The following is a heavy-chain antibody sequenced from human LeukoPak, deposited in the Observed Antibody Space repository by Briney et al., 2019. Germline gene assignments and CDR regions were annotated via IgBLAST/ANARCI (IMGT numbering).Heavy chain of an antibody. D-gene: IGHD3-3*01. CDR2: IYYSGST. V-gene: IGHV4-31*03. J-gene: IGHJ4*02. Sequence: SQTLSLTCTVSGGSISSGGYYWSWIRQHPGKGLEWIGYIYYSGSTYYNPSLKSRVTISVDTSKNQFSLKLSSVTAADTAVYYCARGQVVPAAMWREYYDFWSGYSPFLDYWGQGTLVTVSS. CDR3: ARGQVVPAAMWREYYDFWSGYSPFLDY. CDR1: GGSISSGGYY.